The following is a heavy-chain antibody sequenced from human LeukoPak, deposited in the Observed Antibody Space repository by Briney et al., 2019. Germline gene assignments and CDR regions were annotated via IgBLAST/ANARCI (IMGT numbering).Heavy chain of an antibody. Sequence: ASVKVSCKASGYTFTNYGINWVRQAPGQGLEWMGWIRPYNGNTKYAQKLQGRVTMTTDTSTSTAYMELRSLRSDDTAVYYCARDFLEVRGLSPWGQGTLVTVSS. CDR2: IRPYNGNT. J-gene: IGHJ5*02. CDR3: ARDFLEVRGLSP. D-gene: IGHD3-10*01. CDR1: GYTFTNYG. V-gene: IGHV1-18*01.